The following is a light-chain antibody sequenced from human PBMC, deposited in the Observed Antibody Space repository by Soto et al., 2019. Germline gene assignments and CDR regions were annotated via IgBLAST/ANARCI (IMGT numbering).Light chain of an antibody. CDR1: QDISSY. J-gene: IGKJ5*01. Sequence: DIQLTQSPSFLSASVGDRVTITCRASQDISSYLAWYQQEPGKAPRLLIYAASTLQSGVPSRFSGSGSGTEFSLTLSSLQPEDFATYYCQQLNIYPHTFGQGTRLEIK. V-gene: IGKV1-9*01. CDR3: QQLNIYPHT. CDR2: AAS.